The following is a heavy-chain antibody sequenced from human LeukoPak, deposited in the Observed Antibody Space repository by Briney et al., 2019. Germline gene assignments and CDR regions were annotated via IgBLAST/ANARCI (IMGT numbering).Heavy chain of an antibody. J-gene: IGHJ4*02. CDR3: ARGPRYCSGGTCYSTY. V-gene: IGHV1-2*02. CDR2: INPKSGDT. D-gene: IGHD2-15*01. Sequence: GASVKVSCKASGYTFTDYYLHWVRQAPGQGLEWLGGINPKSGDTNYAPRFQGRVTMTRDTSISRAYMEVSRLRSDDTAVYYCARGPRYCSGGTCYSTYWGQGTLVTVSS. CDR1: GYTFTDYY.